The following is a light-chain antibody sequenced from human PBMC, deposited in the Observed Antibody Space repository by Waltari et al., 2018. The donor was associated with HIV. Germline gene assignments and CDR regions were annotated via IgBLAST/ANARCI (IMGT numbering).Light chain of an antibody. Sequence: SALTQPASVSGSPGQAITVSCTGSSSDVGSYNLVSWYQQHPGKAPKLMIYEDEKRPSGVYNRFSGSKSGNTASLTISGLQAEDEADYDCCSYAGSTTWLFGGGTKLTVL. CDR2: EDE. V-gene: IGLV2-23*01. J-gene: IGLJ3*02. CDR3: CSYAGSTTWL. CDR1: SSDVGSYNL.